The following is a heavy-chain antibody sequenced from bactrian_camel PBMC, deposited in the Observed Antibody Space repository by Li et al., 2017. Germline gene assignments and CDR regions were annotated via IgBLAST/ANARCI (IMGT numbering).Heavy chain of an antibody. V-gene: IGHV3S40*01. CDR1: GFTFGSYY. Sequence: VQLVESGGGLVQPGGSLRLSCSASGFTFGSYYMSWVRQAPGKGLEWVPGINSGGGYTLYEDSVKGRFTISADNAKNTLFLQMNSLKTEDTAVYYCATAIWGQGTQVTVS. J-gene: IGHJ4*01. CDR3: ATAI. CDR2: INSGGGYT.